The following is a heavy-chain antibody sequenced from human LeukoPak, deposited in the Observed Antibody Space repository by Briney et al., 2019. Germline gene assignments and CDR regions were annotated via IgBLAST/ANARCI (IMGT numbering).Heavy chain of an antibody. CDR2: ISYDGSNK. J-gene: IGHJ4*02. CDR1: GFTFSSYA. D-gene: IGHD3-3*02. V-gene: IGHV3-30-3*01. CDR3: ARVTTANHLAPRGYFDY. Sequence: PGGSLRLSCAASGFTFSSYAMHWLRQAPGKGLEWVAVISYDGSNKYYADSVKGRFTISRDNSKNTLYLQMNSLRAEDTAVYYCARVTTANHLAPRGYFDYWGQGTLVTVSS.